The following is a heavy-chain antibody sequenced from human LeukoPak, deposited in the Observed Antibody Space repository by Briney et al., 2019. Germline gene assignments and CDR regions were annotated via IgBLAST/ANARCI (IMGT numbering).Heavy chain of an antibody. CDR3: AALTYYYDSSGLPD. V-gene: IGHV4-59*08. CDR1: GGSISSYY. CDR2: IYYSGCS. J-gene: IGHJ4*02. D-gene: IGHD3-22*01. Sequence: PSETLSLTCTVSGGSISSYYWSWIRQPPGKGLEWIGYIYYSGCSNYNPSLKSRVTISVDTSKNQFSLKLSSVTAADTAVYYCAALTYYYDSSGLPDWSQGTLVTVSS.